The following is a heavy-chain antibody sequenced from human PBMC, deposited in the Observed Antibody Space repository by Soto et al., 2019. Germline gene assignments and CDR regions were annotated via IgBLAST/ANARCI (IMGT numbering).Heavy chain of an antibody. Sequence: QEQLVESGGGVVQPGRSLRLSCAASGFTFSNFGMHWVRQAPGKGLEWVAYISYDAANKYYADSVKGRFTISRDNSKNTLHLQMDSLSGDDTALYYCASGTAFDHWGQGTLVSVSS. CDR1: GFTFSNFG. V-gene: IGHV3-30*03. CDR3: ASGTAFDH. CDR2: ISYDAANK. J-gene: IGHJ4*02. D-gene: IGHD2-21*02.